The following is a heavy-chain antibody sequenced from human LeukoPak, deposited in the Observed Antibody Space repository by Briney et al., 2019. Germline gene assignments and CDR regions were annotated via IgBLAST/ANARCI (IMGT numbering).Heavy chain of an antibody. CDR1: GFTFSSYFW. J-gene: IGHJ4*02. CDR2: IKSDGSSS. V-gene: IGHV3-74*01. D-gene: IGHD5-12*01. Sequence: TGGSLRLSCAASGFTFSSYFWMHWVRQGPGKGLVWVSRIKSDGSSSTYADSVKGRFTISRDNAKNSLYLQMNTLRAEDTAVYYCARDPVQWLRRPYYFDYWGQGTLVTVSS. CDR3: ARDPVQWLRRPYYFDY.